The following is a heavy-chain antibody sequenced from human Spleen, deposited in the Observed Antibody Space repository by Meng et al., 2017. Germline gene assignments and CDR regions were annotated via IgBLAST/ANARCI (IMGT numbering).Heavy chain of an antibody. CDR3: VREGGTNPYYFEF. CDR1: GYTFTSYG. Sequence: QIHLVQSGAELKRPGASVKVSCKTSGYTFTSYGISWVRQAPGQGLEWMGWISAYYGTTYYAQEFQGRLTVTTDTSASTGYMELRSLTSDDTAVYYCVREGGTNPYYFEFWGQGTLVTVSS. V-gene: IGHV1-18*01. J-gene: IGHJ4*02. D-gene: IGHD1-26*01. CDR2: ISAYYGTT.